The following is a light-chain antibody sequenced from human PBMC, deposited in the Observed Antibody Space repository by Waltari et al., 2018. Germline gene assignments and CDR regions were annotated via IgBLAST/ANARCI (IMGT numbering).Light chain of an antibody. V-gene: IGLV1-51*02. Sequence: QSVLTQPPSVSAAPGQKVTISCSGSSSTIAINYVSWYQQLPGTPPKLLIYENNVRPSGIPDRFSGSRSGTSATLGITGLQTADEADYYCGTWDSSLSAVVFGGGTKLTV. CDR1: SSTIAINY. CDR3: GTWDSSLSAVV. CDR2: ENN. J-gene: IGLJ2*01.